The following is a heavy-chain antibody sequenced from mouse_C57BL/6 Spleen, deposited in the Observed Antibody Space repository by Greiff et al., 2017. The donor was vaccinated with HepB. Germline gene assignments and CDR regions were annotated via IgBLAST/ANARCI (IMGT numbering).Heavy chain of an antibody. J-gene: IGHJ1*03. D-gene: IGHD2-12*01. CDR1: GYTFTDYY. Sequence: EVQLQQSGPELVKPGASVKISCKASGYTFTDYYMNWVKQSHGKSLEWIGDINPNNGGTSYNQKFKGKATLTVDKSSSTAYMELRSLTSEDSAVYYCARRTRRAPHWYFDVWGTGTTVTVSS. V-gene: IGHV1-26*01. CDR3: ARRTRRAPHWYFDV. CDR2: INPNNGGT.